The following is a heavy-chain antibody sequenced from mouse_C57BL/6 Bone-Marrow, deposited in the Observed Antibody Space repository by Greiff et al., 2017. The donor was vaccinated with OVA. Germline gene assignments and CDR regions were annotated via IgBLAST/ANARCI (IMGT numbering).Heavy chain of an antibody. CDR2: IWSGGST. Sequence: VKVVESGPGLVQPSQSLSITCTVSGFSLTSYGVHWVRQSPGKGLEWLGVIWSGGSTDYNAAFISRLSISKDNSKSQVFFKMNSLQADDTAIYYCARYYDAMDYWGQGTSVTVSS. CDR1: GFSLTSYG. CDR3: ARYYDAMDY. V-gene: IGHV2-2*01. J-gene: IGHJ4*01.